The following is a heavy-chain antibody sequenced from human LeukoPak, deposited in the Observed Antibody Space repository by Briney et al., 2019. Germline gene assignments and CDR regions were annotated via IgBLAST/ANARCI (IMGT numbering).Heavy chain of an antibody. CDR3: ASHGSPKLIATSGHPPLGWFDP. CDR1: GGTFSSYV. Sequence: SVKVSCKASGGTFSSYVIGWVRQAPGQGLDWMGGIIPISGIPNYAQNFQGRVTITTDESTNTAYMELSSLTSEDTAVYYCASHGSPKLIATSGHPPLGWFDPWGQGTLVTVSS. V-gene: IGHV1-69*05. CDR2: IIPISGIP. D-gene: IGHD6-13*01. J-gene: IGHJ5*02.